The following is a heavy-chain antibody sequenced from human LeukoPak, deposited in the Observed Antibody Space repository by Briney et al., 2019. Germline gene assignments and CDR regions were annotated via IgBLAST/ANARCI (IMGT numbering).Heavy chain of an antibody. J-gene: IGHJ5*02. CDR1: GVSISSHY. Sequence: SETLSLTCTVSGVSISSHYWSWVRQAPGKGPEWIGYIFYSGSTNYNPSLKSRVTISLYTAKTQFALKLSSVTAADTAVYYCARGIAAAGIRWFDPWGQGTLVTVSS. CDR2: IFYSGST. D-gene: IGHD6-13*01. V-gene: IGHV4-59*11. CDR3: ARGIAAAGIRWFDP.